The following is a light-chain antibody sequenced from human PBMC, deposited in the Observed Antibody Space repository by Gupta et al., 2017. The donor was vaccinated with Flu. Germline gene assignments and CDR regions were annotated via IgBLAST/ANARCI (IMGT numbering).Light chain of an antibody. CDR2: DVT. J-gene: IGLJ1*01. CDR3: SSHAGRVTWV. Sequence: QSAPTQPRSVSGSPGQSVTISCTGTSNDVGSFNRVSWYQQRPGKAPKLILYDVTERPSGVPDRFSGSKSGNTASLTTSGLQADEEADYYCSSHAGRVTWVFGAGTTVTVL. CDR1: SNDVGSFNR. V-gene: IGLV2-11*01.